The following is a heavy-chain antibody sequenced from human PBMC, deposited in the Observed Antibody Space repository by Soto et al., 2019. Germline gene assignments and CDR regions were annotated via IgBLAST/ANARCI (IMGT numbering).Heavy chain of an antibody. J-gene: IGHJ5*02. V-gene: IGHV4-4*07. CDR3: VRDGTKTLRDWFDP. D-gene: IGHD1-1*01. CDR2: IYATGTT. CDR1: GASISGFY. Sequence: SETLSLTCTVSGASISGFYWSWIRKSAGKGLEWIGRIYATGTTDYNPSLKSRVMMSVDTSKKQFSLKLRSVTAADTAVYYCVRDGTKTLRDWFDPWGQGSSVTVSS.